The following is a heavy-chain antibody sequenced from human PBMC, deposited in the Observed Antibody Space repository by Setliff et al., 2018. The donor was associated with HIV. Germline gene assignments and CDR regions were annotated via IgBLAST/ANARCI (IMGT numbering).Heavy chain of an antibody. V-gene: IGHV4-34*01. Sequence: SETLSLTCAVYGGSFSGYYWSWIRQPPGKGLEWIGEINHSGSTNYKPSLKSRVTISLDTSKNQFSLKLSSVTAADTAVYYCARTNTHYDYVWGKGTTVTVSS. D-gene: IGHD3-16*01. CDR2: INHSGST. CDR1: GGSFSGYY. J-gene: IGHJ6*04. CDR3: ARTNTHYDYV.